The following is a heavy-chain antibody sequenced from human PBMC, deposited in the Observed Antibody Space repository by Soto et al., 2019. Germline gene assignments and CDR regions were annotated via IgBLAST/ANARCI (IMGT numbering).Heavy chain of an antibody. Sequence: SGPTLVNPTQTLTLTCTFSGFSLSTRGMCVSWIRQPPGKALEWLARIDWDDEKYYSTSLETRLTISKDTSKHQVILTMTNMEPVEKATFFFSRIPPRGDYGDYYFEYWGQGTLVTVSS. D-gene: IGHD4-17*01. CDR3: SRIPPRGDYGDYYFEY. CDR1: GFSLSTRGMC. J-gene: IGHJ4*02. CDR2: IDWDDEK. V-gene: IGHV2-70*11.